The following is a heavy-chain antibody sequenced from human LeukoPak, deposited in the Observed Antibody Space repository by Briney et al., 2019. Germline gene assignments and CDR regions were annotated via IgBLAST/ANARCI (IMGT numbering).Heavy chain of an antibody. J-gene: IGHJ4*02. V-gene: IGHV3-21*01. CDR2: ISSSSSCI. CDR1: GFTFSSYS. CDR3: ARGNAYYGDCFDY. Sequence: PGGSLRLSCAASGFTFSSYSMNWVRQAPGKGLEWVSSISSSSSCIYYADSVKGRFTISRDNAKNSLYLQMNSLRAEDTAVYYCARGNAYYGDCFDYWGQGTLVTVSS. D-gene: IGHD4-17*01.